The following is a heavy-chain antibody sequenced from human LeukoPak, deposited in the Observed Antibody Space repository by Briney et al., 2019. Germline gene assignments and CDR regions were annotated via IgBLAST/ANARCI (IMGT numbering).Heavy chain of an antibody. CDR1: GFTFDDYG. CDR3: AREGYDFWSHKAPIDY. V-gene: IGHV3-20*04. D-gene: IGHD3-3*01. CDR2: INWNGGST. Sequence: GGSLRLSCAASGFTFDDYGMSWVRQAPGKGLEWVSGINWNGGSTGYADSVKGRFTISRDNAKDSLYLQMNSLRAEDTALYYCAREGYDFWSHKAPIDYWGQGTLVTVSS. J-gene: IGHJ4*02.